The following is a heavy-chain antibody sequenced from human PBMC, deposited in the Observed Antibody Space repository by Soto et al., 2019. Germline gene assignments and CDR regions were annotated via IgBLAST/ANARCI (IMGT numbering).Heavy chain of an antibody. CDR3: AKRAVAGFYYCYGMDV. CDR1: GFTFSNYA. D-gene: IGHD6-19*01. CDR2: ISGSGGST. J-gene: IGHJ6*02. V-gene: IGHV3-23*01. Sequence: GGSLRLSCAASGFTFSNYAMSWVRQAPGKGLEWVSAISGSGGSTYYADSVKGRFTISRDNSKNTLYLQMNSLRAEDTAVYYCAKRAVAGFYYCYGMDVWGQGTTVTVSS.